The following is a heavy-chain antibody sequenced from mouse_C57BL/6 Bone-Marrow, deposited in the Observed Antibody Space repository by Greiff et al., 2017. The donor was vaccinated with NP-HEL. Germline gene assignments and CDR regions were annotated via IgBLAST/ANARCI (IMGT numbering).Heavy chain of an antibody. Sequence: VQLQQPGAELVKPGASVKMSCKASGYTFTSYWITWVKQRPGQGLEWIGDIYPGSGSTNYNEKFKSKATLTVDTSSSTAYMQLSSLTSEDSAVYYCARSLTTVVADWYFDVWGTGTTVTVSS. CDR3: ARSLTTVVADWYFDV. CDR1: GYTFTSYW. J-gene: IGHJ1*03. CDR2: IYPGSGST. V-gene: IGHV1-55*01. D-gene: IGHD1-1*01.